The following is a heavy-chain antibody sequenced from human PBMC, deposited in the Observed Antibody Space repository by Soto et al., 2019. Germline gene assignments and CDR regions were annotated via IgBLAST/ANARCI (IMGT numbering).Heavy chain of an antibody. V-gene: IGHV4-31*03. CDR2: IYYSGST. CDR3: ARVRYCSGGSCYPRFDP. Sequence: QVQLQESGPGLVKPSQTLSLTCTVSGGSISSGGYYWSWIRQHPGKGLEWIGYIYYSGSTYYNPSLKSRVTISVDTSKNQFSLKLSSVTATDTAVYYCARVRYCSGGSCYPRFDPWGQGTLVTVSS. D-gene: IGHD2-15*01. CDR1: GGSISSGGYY. J-gene: IGHJ5*02.